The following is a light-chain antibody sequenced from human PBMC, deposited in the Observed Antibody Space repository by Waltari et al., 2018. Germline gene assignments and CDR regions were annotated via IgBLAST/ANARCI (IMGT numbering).Light chain of an antibody. CDR3: QQYGTSLLT. Sequence: IVLTQSPGTLSLSPGEGATLSCRASQSVFNNYLAWYQQKPGQAPRLLIYGAASRATGIPDRFDGSGSGTDFSLTISRREPEDFAVYYCQQYGTSLLTFGGGTKVEI. CDR1: QSVFNNY. J-gene: IGKJ4*01. CDR2: GAA. V-gene: IGKV3-20*01.